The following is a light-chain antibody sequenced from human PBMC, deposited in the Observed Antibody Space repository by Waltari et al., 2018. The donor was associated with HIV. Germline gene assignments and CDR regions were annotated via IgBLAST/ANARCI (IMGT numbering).Light chain of an antibody. CDR2: DVT. V-gene: IGLV2-8*01. J-gene: IGLJ2*01. CDR3: VSYTEKDTFLL. Sequence: QSALTQPPSASGSPGQSVAISCPGSSNDIGTYNFVSCYQHRPGKAPKLIIYDVTRRAPGIPDRFSGTKSGYTASLTVSDLQVEDEADYYCVSYTEKDTFLLFGGGTKLAV. CDR1: SNDIGTYNF.